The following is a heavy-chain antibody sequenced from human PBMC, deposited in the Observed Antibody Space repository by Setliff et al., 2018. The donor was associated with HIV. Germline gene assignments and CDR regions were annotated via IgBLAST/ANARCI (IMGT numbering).Heavy chain of an antibody. CDR1: GGSIISSHW. CDR3: ARSQPDTIFGVVVFDS. D-gene: IGHD3-3*01. Sequence: PETLSLTCTVSGGSIISSHWWSWVRQPPGKGLEWIGEIFHSGSPNYNPSLKSRVTISVDTSKNQLSLKLTSMTAADTAVYYCARSQPDTIFGVVVFDSWGQGTLVTVSS. CDR2: IFHSGSP. V-gene: IGHV4-4*03. J-gene: IGHJ4*02.